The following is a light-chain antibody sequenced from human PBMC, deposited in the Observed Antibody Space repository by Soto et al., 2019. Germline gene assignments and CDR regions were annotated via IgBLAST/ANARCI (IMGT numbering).Light chain of an antibody. CDR3: TSYTSSSTVV. CDR2: DVS. V-gene: IGLV2-14*01. Sequence: QSVLTQPASVSGSPGQSITISGTGTSSDVGGYNYVSWYQQHPGKAPRLMIYDVSNRPSGVSNRFSGSKSGNTASLIISGLQAEDEADYYCTSYTSSSTVVFGGGTKLTVL. J-gene: IGLJ3*02. CDR1: SSDVGGYNY.